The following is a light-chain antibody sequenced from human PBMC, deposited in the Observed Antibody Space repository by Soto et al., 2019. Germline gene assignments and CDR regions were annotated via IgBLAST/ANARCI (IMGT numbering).Light chain of an antibody. CDR3: QAWDSSTVI. J-gene: IGLJ1*01. V-gene: IGLV3-1*01. Sequence: SYELTQPPSVSVSPGQTASITCSGDRLGDKYAFWYQQKPGRSPVLVIYQDNKRPSGLPERFSGTNSGNTATLTISGTQAMDEADYYCQAWDSSTVIFGTGTKLTVL. CDR1: RLGDKY. CDR2: QDN.